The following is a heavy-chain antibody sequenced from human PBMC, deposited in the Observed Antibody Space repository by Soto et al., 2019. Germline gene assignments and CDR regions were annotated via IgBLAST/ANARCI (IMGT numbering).Heavy chain of an antibody. J-gene: IGHJ6*02. CDR1: GGSISSYY. D-gene: IGHD2-21*02. CDR3: ARDLWGYCGTDCYPLDV. CDR2: IYYSGST. Sequence: SETLCLTCSVSGGSISSYYWSWIRQPPGKGLEWIGYIYYSGSTNYNPSLKSRVTISVDMSQNQFSLNLNYVTAADTAVYYCARDLWGYCGTDCYPLDVWGQGTTVTVSS. V-gene: IGHV4-59*01.